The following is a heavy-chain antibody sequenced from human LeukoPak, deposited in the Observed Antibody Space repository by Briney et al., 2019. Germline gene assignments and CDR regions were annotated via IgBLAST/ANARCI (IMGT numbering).Heavy chain of an antibody. J-gene: IGHJ5*02. V-gene: IGHV1-46*01. CDR3: ARFQSNTWHYNWFDP. CDR2: INPSGGST. CDR1: GYTFIRYF. Sequence: ASVKVSCKASGYTFIRYFMHWVRQAPGQGLEWMGVINPSGGSTSYAQKFQGRVTVTRDTSTSTVYMELSSLRSEDTAVYYCARFQSNTWHYNWFDPWGQGTLVIVSS. D-gene: IGHD2-2*02.